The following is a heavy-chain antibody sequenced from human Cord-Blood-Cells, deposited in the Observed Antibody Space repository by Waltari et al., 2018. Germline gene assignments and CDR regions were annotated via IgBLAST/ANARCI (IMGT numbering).Heavy chain of an antibody. CDR1: GYTLTELS. J-gene: IGHJ2*01. CDR2: FDPEDGET. Sequence: QVQLVQSGAEVKKPGASVKVSCTVSGYTLTELSMHWVRQAPGKGLEWMGGFDPEDGETIYAQKFQGRVTMTEDTSTDTAYMELSSLRSEDTAMYYCATVKGDYGDYGWYFDLWGRGTLVTVSS. V-gene: IGHV1-24*01. D-gene: IGHD4-17*01. CDR3: ATVKGDYGDYGWYFDL.